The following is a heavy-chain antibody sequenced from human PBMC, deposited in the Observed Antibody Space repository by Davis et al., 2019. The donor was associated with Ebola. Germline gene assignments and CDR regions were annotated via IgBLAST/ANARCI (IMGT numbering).Heavy chain of an antibody. CDR1: GFTFDDYA. CDR2: ISWNSGSI. J-gene: IGHJ6*02. Sequence: PGGSLRLSCAASGFTFDDYAMHWVRQAPGKGLEWVSGISWNSGSIGYADSVKGRFTISRDNAKNSLYLQMNSLRAEDTAVYYCVRVGITMVQGVIIAGYYYGMDVWGQGTLVTVSS. CDR3: VRVGITMVQGVIIAGYYYGMDV. V-gene: IGHV3-9*01. D-gene: IGHD3-10*01.